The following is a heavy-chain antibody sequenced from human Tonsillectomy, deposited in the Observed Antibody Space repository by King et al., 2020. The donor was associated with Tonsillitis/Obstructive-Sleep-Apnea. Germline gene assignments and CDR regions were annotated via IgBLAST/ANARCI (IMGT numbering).Heavy chain of an antibody. V-gene: IGHV3-49*05. J-gene: IGHJ4*02. D-gene: IGHD2-15*01. Sequence: VQLVESGGGLVKPGRSLRLSCTASGFTFGDYAMSWFHQAPGKGLEWVGFIRSKAYGGTTEYAASVKGRFTISRDDSKSIAYLQMNSLKTEDTAVYYCTRPIYCSGGSCYSYYFDYWGQGTLVTVSS. CDR1: GFTFGDYA. CDR2: IRSKAYGGTT. CDR3: TRPIYCSGGSCYSYYFDY.